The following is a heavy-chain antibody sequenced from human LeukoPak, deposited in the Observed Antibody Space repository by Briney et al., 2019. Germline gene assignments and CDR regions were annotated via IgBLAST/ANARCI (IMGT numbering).Heavy chain of an antibody. CDR3: ARGRGSGWYDAFDI. Sequence: GGSLRLSCAVSGFTFSNYGMHWVRQAPGKGLEGVAVIWSDGSNKYHADSVKGRFTISRDNSKNTLYLQMNSLRAGDTAVYYCARGRGSGWYDAFDIWGQGTMVTVSS. V-gene: IGHV3-33*01. J-gene: IGHJ3*02. D-gene: IGHD6-19*01. CDR2: IWSDGSNK. CDR1: GFTFSNYG.